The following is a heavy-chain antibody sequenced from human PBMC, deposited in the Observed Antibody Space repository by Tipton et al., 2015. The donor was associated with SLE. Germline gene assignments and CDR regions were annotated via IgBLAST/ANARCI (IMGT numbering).Heavy chain of an antibody. J-gene: IGHJ4*02. D-gene: IGHD7-27*01. CDR1: GGSINSYY. CDR2: IYSNGIT. Sequence: TLSLTCTVSGGSINSYYWSWIRQAPEKGLEWIGYIYSNGITIYNPSLESRVTISVDMSKNQFSLKLSSVTVADTAVYYCAVWGRGGYFDYWGQGALVTVSS. CDR3: AVWGRGGYFDY. V-gene: IGHV4-59*08.